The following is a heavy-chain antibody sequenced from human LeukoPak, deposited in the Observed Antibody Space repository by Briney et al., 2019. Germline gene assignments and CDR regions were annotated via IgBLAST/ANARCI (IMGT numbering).Heavy chain of an antibody. CDR2: ISGSGGST. Sequence: PGGSLRLSCAASGFTFSSHAMSWVRQAPGKGLEWVSAISGSGGSTYYADSVKGRFTISRDNSKNTLYLQMNSLGAEDTAVYYCAKAAGRGYNYGDYFDYWGQGTLVTVSS. V-gene: IGHV3-23*01. J-gene: IGHJ4*02. CDR3: AKAAGRGYNYGDYFDY. D-gene: IGHD5-18*01. CDR1: GFTFSSHA.